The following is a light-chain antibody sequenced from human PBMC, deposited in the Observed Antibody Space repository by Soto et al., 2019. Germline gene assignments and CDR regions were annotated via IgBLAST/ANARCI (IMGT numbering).Light chain of an antibody. J-gene: IGLJ2*01. CDR2: GNS. V-gene: IGLV1-40*01. Sequence: QSVLTQPPSVSGAPGQRVTISCTGSSLGAGYDVHWYQQLPGTAPKLLIYGNSNRPSGVPDRFSGSKSGTSASLAITGLQAEDEADYYCQSYDSSLSGYVVFGGGTKLTVL. CDR3: QSYDSSLSGYVV. CDR1: SLGAGYD.